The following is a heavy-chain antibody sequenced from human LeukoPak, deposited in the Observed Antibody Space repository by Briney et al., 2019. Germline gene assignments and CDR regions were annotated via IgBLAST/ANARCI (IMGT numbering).Heavy chain of an antibody. D-gene: IGHD3-16*02. CDR3: PTEVYDYVWGSHPYNWFDP. CDR2: IKSKTDGGTT. CDR1: GFTFSNTW. J-gene: IGHJ5*02. Sequence: GGSLRLSCAASGFTFSNTWMSWVRQAPGKGLEWVGRIKSKTDGGTTDYAAPVKGRFTISRDDSKNTLYLQMNSLKTEDTAVYYCPTEVYDYVWGSHPYNWFDPWGQGTLVTVSS. V-gene: IGHV3-15*01.